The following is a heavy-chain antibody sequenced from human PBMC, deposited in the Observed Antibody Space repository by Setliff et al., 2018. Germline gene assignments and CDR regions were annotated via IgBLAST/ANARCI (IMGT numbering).Heavy chain of an antibody. J-gene: IGHJ3*01. Sequence: GGSLRLSCAASGFTFSTYWMHWVRQGPGKGLVWVSHINCDGSNTNYADSVKGRSTISRDNAKNSLDLQMDSLRGEDTAVYYCVRDRWKVMVNKGDDAFDLWGQGTMVTVSS. CDR1: GFTFSTYW. CDR3: VRDRWKVMVNKGDDAFDL. CDR2: INCDGSNT. D-gene: IGHD5-18*01. V-gene: IGHV3-74*01.